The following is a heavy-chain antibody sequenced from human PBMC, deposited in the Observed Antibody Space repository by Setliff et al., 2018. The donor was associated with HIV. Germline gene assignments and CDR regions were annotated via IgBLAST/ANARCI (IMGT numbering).Heavy chain of an antibody. Sequence: SETLSLTCGVSGGSISCSHWWTWVRQPPGKGLEWIGEIYHSGSTNYNPSLKSPVTISIDEAKNQTSLRLTSVTAADTAIYFCTRRINLWSGYYKDHAFDLWVQGTMVTVSS. J-gene: IGHJ3*01. CDR1: GGSISCSHW. D-gene: IGHD3-3*01. CDR3: TRRINLWSGYYKDHAFDL. V-gene: IGHV4-4*02. CDR2: IYHSGST.